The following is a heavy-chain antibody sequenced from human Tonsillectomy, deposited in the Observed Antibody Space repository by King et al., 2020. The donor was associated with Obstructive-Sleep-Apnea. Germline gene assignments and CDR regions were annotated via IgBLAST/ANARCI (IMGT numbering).Heavy chain of an antibody. D-gene: IGHD6-6*01. V-gene: IGHV5-10-1*01. CDR2: IEPSDSYT. CDR1: GYSFTSYW. J-gene: IGHJ6*02. CDR3: ALWETPIAARLTYYYYGMDV. Sequence: VQLVESGAEVKKPGESLRISCKGSGYSFTSYWISWVRQLPGKGLEWMGRIEPSDSYTNYSPAFHGHVTISADKSISTAYLQWSSLQASDIAMYYCALWETPIAARLTYYYYGMDVWGQGTTVTVSS.